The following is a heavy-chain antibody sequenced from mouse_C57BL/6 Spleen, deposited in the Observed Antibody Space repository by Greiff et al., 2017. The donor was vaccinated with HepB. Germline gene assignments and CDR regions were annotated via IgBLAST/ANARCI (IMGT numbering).Heavy chain of an antibody. CDR2: IDPETGGT. D-gene: IGHD2-2*01. J-gene: IGHJ4*01. CDR3: TRKGGGYNYAMDY. Sequence: VQLQESGAELVRPGASVTLSCKASGYTFTDYEMHWVKQTPVHGLEWIGAIDPETGGTAYNQKFKGKAILTADKSSSTAYMELRSLTSEDSAVYYCTRKGGGYNYAMDYWGQGTSVTVSS. CDR1: GYTFTDYE. V-gene: IGHV1-15*01.